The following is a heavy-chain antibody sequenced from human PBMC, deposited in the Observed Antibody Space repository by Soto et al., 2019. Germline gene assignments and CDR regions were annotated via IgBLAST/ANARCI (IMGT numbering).Heavy chain of an antibody. CDR3: ARGDWLDP. V-gene: IGHV3-74*01. J-gene: IGHJ5*02. CDR1: GFTFSTFS. CDR2: ISNDGSAT. Sequence: EVQLVESGGGLVQPGGSLRLSCAASGFTFSTFSMHWVRQAPGKGLVWVSRISNDGSATSYADSVKGRFTISRDNAKNTLYLQMNSLRAEDTAVHYCARGDWLDPCGQGTLVTISS.